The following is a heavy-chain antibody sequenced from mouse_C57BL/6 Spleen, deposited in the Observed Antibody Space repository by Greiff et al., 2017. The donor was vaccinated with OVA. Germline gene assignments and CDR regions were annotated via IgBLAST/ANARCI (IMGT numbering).Heavy chain of an antibody. D-gene: IGHD3-3*01. Sequence: EVKLMESGGDLVKPGGSLKLSCAASGFTFSSYGMSWVRQTPDKRLEWVATISSGGSYTYYPDSVTGRFTISRDNAKNTLYLQMSSLKSEDTAMYYCAREGRDFDYWGKGTTLTVSS. J-gene: IGHJ2*01. CDR3: AREGRDFDY. V-gene: IGHV5-6*01. CDR2: ISSGGSYT. CDR1: GFTFSSYG.